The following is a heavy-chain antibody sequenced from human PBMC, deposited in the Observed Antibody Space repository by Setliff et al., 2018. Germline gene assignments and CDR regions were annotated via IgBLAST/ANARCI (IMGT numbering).Heavy chain of an antibody. D-gene: IGHD6-25*01. V-gene: IGHV3-7*01. Sequence: ETLSLSCAVSGFTFSSYWMNWVRQTPGKGLEWVANIKQDGSEKYYVDSAKGRFTISRDNARDSLYLQMNSLRAEDTAVYYCVRDTTSGWMLTNWGQGTLVTV. J-gene: IGHJ4*02. CDR3: VRDTTSGWMLTN. CDR2: IKQDGSEK. CDR1: GFTFSSYW.